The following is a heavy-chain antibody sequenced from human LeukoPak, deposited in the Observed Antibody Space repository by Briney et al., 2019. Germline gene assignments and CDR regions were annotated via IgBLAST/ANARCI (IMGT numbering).Heavy chain of an antibody. V-gene: IGHV1-2*02. J-gene: IGHJ3*02. CDR2: INPNSGGT. D-gene: IGHD2/OR15-2a*01. CDR1: GYTFTGYY. Sequence: GASVKVSCKASGYTFTGYYMHWVRQAPGQGLEWMGWINPNSGGTNYAQKFQGRVTMTRDASISTAYMELSRVRSDDTAVYYCARDLLVIVDPYDIWGQGTMVTVSS. CDR3: ARDLLVIVDPYDI.